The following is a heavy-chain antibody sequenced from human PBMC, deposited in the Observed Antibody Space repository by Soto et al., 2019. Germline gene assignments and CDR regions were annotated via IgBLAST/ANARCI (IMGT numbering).Heavy chain of an antibody. Sequence: SGPTLVNPTQTLTLTCTFSGFSLSTSGMCVSWIRQPPGKALEWLARIDWDDDKYYSTSLKTRLTISKDTSKNQVVLTMTNMDPVDTATYYCARMTYYDILTGRNGMDVRGQGTTVTVSS. D-gene: IGHD3-9*01. J-gene: IGHJ6*02. CDR2: IDWDDDK. CDR1: GFSLSTSGMC. CDR3: ARMTYYDILTGRNGMDV. V-gene: IGHV2-70*11.